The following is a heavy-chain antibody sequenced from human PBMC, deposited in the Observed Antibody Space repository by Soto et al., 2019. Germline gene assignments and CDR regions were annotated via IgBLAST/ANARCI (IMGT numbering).Heavy chain of an antibody. J-gene: IGHJ4*02. CDR2: IYYMGRT. D-gene: IGHD1-26*01. CDR1: DSISTYY. V-gene: IGHV4-59*01. Sequence: QVQLQESGPGLVKPSETLSLTCTVDSISTYYWNWIRQSPGKGLEWIGYIYYMGRTNYNPSLRSRVTMSIDTSRNQFSLKLRSVTAADTAVYYCARDPVGVTYFDYWGQGALVTVSS. CDR3: ARDPVGVTYFDY.